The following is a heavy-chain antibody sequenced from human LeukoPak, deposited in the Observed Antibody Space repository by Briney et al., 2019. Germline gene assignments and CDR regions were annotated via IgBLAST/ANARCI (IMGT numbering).Heavy chain of an antibody. Sequence: SETLSLICAVSGGSISSGGYSWSWIRDPPGKGLEWMGYIYHRGSTYYNTSLKSRVTISVDRSKNQFSLKLSSVTAADTAVYYCARGSYYDILHAFDIWGQGTMVTVSS. CDR1: GGSISSGGYS. D-gene: IGHD3-9*01. J-gene: IGHJ3*02. V-gene: IGHV4-30-2*01. CDR2: IYHRGST. CDR3: ARGSYYDILHAFDI.